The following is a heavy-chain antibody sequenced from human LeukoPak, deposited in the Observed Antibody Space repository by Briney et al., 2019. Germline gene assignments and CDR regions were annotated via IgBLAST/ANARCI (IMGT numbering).Heavy chain of an antibody. Sequence: SETLSLTCTVSGGSISSYYWSWIRQPPGKGLEWIGYIYYSGSTNYNPSLKSRVTMSVDTSKNQFSLKLSSVTAADTAVYYCARDSIAAAGTPDYWGQGTLVTVSS. CDR3: ARDSIAAAGTPDY. V-gene: IGHV4-59*12. CDR2: IYYSGST. CDR1: GGSISSYY. J-gene: IGHJ4*02. D-gene: IGHD6-13*01.